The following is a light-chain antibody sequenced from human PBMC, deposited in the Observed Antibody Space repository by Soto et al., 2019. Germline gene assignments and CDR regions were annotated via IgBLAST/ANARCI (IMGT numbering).Light chain of an antibody. CDR2: DAS. Sequence: DIQMTQSPSTLSSSVGDRVTITCRASQTISNWLAWYQQKPGKAPKLLIYDASNLESGVPSRFSGSGSGTEFTLTISSLQPDDFATYYCQKYNTYPFTFGPGTKVNTK. CDR3: QKYNTYPFT. CDR1: QTISNW. J-gene: IGKJ3*01. V-gene: IGKV1-5*01.